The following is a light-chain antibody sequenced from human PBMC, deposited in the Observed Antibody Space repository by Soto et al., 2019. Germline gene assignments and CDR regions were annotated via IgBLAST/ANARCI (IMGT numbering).Light chain of an antibody. Sequence: QSALTQPPSASGSPGQSVAISCTGTSSDVGGYNYVSWYQQHPGKAPKLMIYEVNKRPSGVPDRFSRSKSGNTASLTVSGLQAEDEADYYCSSYAGSSNVFGTGTKLTVL. CDR3: SSYAGSSNV. V-gene: IGLV2-8*01. CDR2: EVN. CDR1: SSDVGGYNY. J-gene: IGLJ1*01.